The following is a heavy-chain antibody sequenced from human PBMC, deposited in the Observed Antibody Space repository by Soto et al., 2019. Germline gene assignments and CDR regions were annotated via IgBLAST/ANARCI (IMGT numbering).Heavy chain of an antibody. Sequence: GGSLRLSCAASGFTFSSYSMNWVRQAPGKGLEWVSSISSSSSYIYYADSVKGRFTISRDNAKNSLYLQMNSLRAEDTAVYYCARDRRPTVRGFDIWGQGTMVTVSS. D-gene: IGHD3-10*01. V-gene: IGHV3-21*01. CDR2: ISSSSSYI. CDR1: GFTFSSYS. CDR3: ARDRRPTVRGFDI. J-gene: IGHJ3*02.